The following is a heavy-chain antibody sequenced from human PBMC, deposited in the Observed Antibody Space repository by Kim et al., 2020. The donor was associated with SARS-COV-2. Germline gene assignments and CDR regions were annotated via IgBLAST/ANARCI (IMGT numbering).Heavy chain of an antibody. CDR2: ISYDGSNK. V-gene: IGHV3-30*04. CDR1: GFTFSSYA. CDR3: ARAEWGSYKNLDY. J-gene: IGHJ4*02. Sequence: GGSLRLSCAASGFTFSSYAMHWVRQAPGKGLEWVAVISYDGSNKYYADSVKGRFTISRDNSKNTLYLQMNSLRAEDTAVYYCARAEWGSYKNLDYWGQGTLVTVSS. D-gene: IGHD1-20*01.